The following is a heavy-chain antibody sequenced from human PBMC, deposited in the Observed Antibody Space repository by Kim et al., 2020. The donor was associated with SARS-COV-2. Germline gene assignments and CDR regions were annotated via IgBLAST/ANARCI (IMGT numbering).Heavy chain of an antibody. J-gene: IGHJ3*02. Sequence: SETLSLTCTVSGGSISSSSYYWGWIRQPPGKGLEWIGSIYYSGSTYYNPSLKSRVTISVDTSKNQFSLKLSSVTAADTAVYYCARRSWKLGIPLGAFDIWGQGTMVTVSS. CDR2: IYYSGST. V-gene: IGHV4-39*01. D-gene: IGHD7-27*01. CDR1: GGSISSSSYY. CDR3: ARRSWKLGIPLGAFDI.